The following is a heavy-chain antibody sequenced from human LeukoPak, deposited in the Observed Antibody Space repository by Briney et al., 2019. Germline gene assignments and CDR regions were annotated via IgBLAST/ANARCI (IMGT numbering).Heavy chain of an antibody. CDR2: IYYSGST. V-gene: IGHV4-39*07. D-gene: IGHD3-22*01. CDR3: ARGLTYYYDSSGYQPTVDY. J-gene: IGHJ4*02. CDR1: GGSISSSSYY. Sequence: SETLSLTCTVSGGSISSSSYYWGWIRQPPGKGLEWIGSIYYSGSTYYNPSLKSRVTISVDTSKNQFSLKLSSVTAADTAVYYCARGLTYYYDSSGYQPTVDYWGQGTLVTVSS.